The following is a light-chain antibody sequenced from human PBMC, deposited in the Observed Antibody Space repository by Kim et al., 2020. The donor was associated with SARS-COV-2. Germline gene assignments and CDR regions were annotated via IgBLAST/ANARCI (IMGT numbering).Light chain of an antibody. CDR2: AAS. J-gene: IGKJ1*01. CDR1: QRISSS. CDR3: QQSYTFPRT. Sequence: DIQMTQSPSSLSASVGDRVTITCRTSQRISSSLNWYQQKPGTPPKLLIYAASGLQSGVPSRFSGSGSGTDFTLTINGLQPEDVATYFYQQSYTFPRTFGQGTKVDIK. V-gene: IGKV1-39*01.